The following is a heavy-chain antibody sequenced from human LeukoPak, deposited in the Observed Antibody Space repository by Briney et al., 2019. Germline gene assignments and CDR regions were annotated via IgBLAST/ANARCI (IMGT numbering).Heavy chain of an antibody. J-gene: IGHJ3*02. CDR3: VREGDAFDI. CDR1: GFTFSGYW. CDR2: IKTDGSAT. Sequence: GGSLRLSCAASGFTFSGYWMHWVRQGPGKGLVWVSRIKTDGSATSYADSVKGRFTISRDNAKNTLYLQMNSLRAEDTAVYYCVREGDAFDIWGQGTMVTVSS. V-gene: IGHV3-74*01.